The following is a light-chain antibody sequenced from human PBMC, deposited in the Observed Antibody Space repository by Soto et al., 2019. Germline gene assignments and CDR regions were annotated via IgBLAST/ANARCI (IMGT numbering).Light chain of an antibody. CDR3: QQYRYTPMYT. Sequence: IVLTQSPGTLSLSPGERATLSCRASQSVSTNYLAWYQQKPGQAPSLLIYDASTRASGVPGRFSGSASGTDFTLTITRLEPEDFAVYYCQQYRYTPMYTFGQGTNLEMK. J-gene: IGKJ2*01. CDR2: DAS. V-gene: IGKV3-20*01. CDR1: QSVSTNY.